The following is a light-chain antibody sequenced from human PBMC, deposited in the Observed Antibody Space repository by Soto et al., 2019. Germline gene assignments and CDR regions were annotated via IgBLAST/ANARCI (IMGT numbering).Light chain of an antibody. CDR3: MQTTQFPLT. Sequence: DIVLTQTPLSSPVTLGQPASISCRSSQSLVHSDGNMYLNWLHQRPGQPPRLLIYEVSNRFSGVPDRFSASGAGTDFTLEISRVEAEDVGVYYCMQTTQFPLTFGGGTKVEIK. CDR2: EVS. V-gene: IGKV2-24*01. J-gene: IGKJ4*01. CDR1: QSLVHSDGNMY.